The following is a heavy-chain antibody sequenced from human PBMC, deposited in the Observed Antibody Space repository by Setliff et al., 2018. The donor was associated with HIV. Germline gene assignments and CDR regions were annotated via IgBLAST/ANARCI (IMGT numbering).Heavy chain of an antibody. J-gene: IGHJ4*02. V-gene: IGHV4-39*01. D-gene: IGHD6-13*01. CDR3: GRISGGWYGKVDC. CDR1: GGSISSSDCY. CDR2: IFYNGGT. Sequence: SETLSLTCTVSGGSISSSDCYWGWIRQPPGEGLEWIGTIFYNGGTYYSPSLKSRLTISVDTSKNQFSLKLASVTASDTAVYYCGRISGGWYGKVDCWGQGTLVTVSS.